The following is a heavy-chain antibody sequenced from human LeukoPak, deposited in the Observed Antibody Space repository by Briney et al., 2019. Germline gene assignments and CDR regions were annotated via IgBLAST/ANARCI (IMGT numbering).Heavy chain of an antibody. CDR2: IYPGDSDT. Sequence: GESLKISCKGSGYSFTSYWIGWVRQMPGKGLGWMGIIYPGDSDTRYSPSFQGQVTISADKSISTAYLQWSSLKASDTAMYYCARLEAAAGTLRYYFDYWGQGTLVTVYS. J-gene: IGHJ4*02. CDR1: GYSFTSYW. CDR3: ARLEAAAGTLRYYFDY. D-gene: IGHD6-13*01. V-gene: IGHV5-51*01.